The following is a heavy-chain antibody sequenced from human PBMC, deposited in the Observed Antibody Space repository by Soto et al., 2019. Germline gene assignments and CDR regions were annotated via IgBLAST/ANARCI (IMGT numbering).Heavy chain of an antibody. J-gene: IGHJ3*02. Sequence: SVKVSCKASGGTFSSYAISWVRQAPGQGLEWMGGIIPIFGTANYAQKFQGRVTITADESTSTAYMELRSLRSDDTAVYYCATVGYCSSTSCQRYGNAFDIWGQGTMVTVSS. D-gene: IGHD2-2*01. CDR3: ATVGYCSSTSCQRYGNAFDI. CDR1: GGTFSSYA. V-gene: IGHV1-69*13. CDR2: IIPIFGTA.